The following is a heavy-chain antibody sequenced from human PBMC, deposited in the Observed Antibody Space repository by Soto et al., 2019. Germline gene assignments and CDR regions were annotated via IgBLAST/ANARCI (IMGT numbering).Heavy chain of an antibody. CDR1: GFTFSSYA. V-gene: IGHV3-23*01. CDR3: AKEPSRRSGCFDY. J-gene: IGHJ4*02. CDR2: ISGSGSNT. Sequence: EVQLLESGGGLVQPGGSLRLSCAASGFTFSSYAMSWVRQAPGKGLEWVSAISGSGSNTYYADSVKGRFTISRDNSKNTLYLQMNSLRAEDTAVYYCAKEPSRRSGCFDYWGQGTLVTVSS. D-gene: IGHD6-19*01.